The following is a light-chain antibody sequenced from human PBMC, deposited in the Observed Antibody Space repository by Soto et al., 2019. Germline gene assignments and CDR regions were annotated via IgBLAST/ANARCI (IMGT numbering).Light chain of an antibody. CDR2: EVN. CDR1: SSDIGGYNF. J-gene: IGLJ3*02. V-gene: IGLV2-8*01. Sequence: QSALTQPPFASGSPGQSVTISCTGTSSDIGGYNFVSWYQQHPGKAPKLIIYEVNKRPSGVPDRFSGSKSGNTASLTVSGLQADDEGDYYCSSYAGTNNLGVFGGGTKLTVL. CDR3: SSYAGTNNLGV.